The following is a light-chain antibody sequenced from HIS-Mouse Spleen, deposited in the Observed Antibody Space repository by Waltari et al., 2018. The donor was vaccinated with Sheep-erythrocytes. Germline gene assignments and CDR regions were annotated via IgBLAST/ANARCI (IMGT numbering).Light chain of an antibody. V-gene: IGLV2-8*01. CDR1: SRDVGGYNY. CDR2: EVS. J-gene: IGLJ3*02. CDR3: SSYAGSNNWV. Sequence: QSALTQPPSASGSPGQSVTIPCPGTSRDVGGYNYVSWYQQHPGKAPKLMIYEVSQRPSGVPDRFSGSKSGNTASLTVSGLQAEDEADYYCSSYAGSNNWVFGGGTKLTVL.